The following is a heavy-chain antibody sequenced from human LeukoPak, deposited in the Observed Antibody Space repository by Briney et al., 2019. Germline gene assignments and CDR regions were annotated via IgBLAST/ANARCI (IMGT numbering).Heavy chain of an antibody. CDR2: INHSGST. CDR3: ARSALYSSSIRSEIDY. Sequence: SETLSLTCAVYGGSFSGYYWSWIRQPPGKGLEWIGEINHSGSTNYNPSLKSRVTISVDASKNQFSLKLSSVTAADTAVYYCARSALYSSSIRSEIDYWGQGTLVTVSS. V-gene: IGHV4-34*01. J-gene: IGHJ4*02. CDR1: GGSFSGYY. D-gene: IGHD6-13*01.